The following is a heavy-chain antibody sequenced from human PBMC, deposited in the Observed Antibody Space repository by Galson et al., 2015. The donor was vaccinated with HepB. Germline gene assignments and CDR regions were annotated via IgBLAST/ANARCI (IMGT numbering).Heavy chain of an antibody. J-gene: IGHJ4*02. Sequence: SVKVSCKASGYTFTSYGISWVRQAPGQGLEWMGWISAYNGNTNYAQKLQGRVTMTTDTSTSTAYMELRSLRSGDTAVYYCARDRRRGIAAAGPDYWGQGTLVTVSS. CDR3: ARDRRRGIAAAGPDY. D-gene: IGHD6-13*01. CDR1: GYTFTSYG. CDR2: ISAYNGNT. V-gene: IGHV1-18*01.